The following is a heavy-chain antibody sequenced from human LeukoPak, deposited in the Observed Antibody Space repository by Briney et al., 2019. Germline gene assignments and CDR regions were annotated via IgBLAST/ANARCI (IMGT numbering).Heavy chain of an antibody. CDR1: LDSTTSNF. D-gene: IGHD1-14*01. CDR3: AREILGGFNPGAY. V-gene: IGHV4-4*02. CDR2: IHRSGSP. Sequence: PSETLSLTCTVSLDSTTSNFWSWVSQSPGKGLEWIGEIHRSGSPNYNPSLQSRVTISIDRSRNQIALELSSVTAADTAVYYCAREILGGFNPGAYWGQGTLVTVSS. J-gene: IGHJ4*02.